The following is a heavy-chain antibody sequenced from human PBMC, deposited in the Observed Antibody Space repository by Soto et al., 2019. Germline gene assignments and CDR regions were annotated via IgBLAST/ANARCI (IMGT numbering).Heavy chain of an antibody. V-gene: IGHV3-11*06. CDR2: ISGTDPYM. CDR3: ARGSSVRGMDV. Sequence: KISSAASWFTCSDYYMIWVRQAPGKGLEWVSYISGTDPYMKYADAVRGRFTISRDNAKNSLYLQMNSLRDDDTGVYYCARGSSVRGMDVWGQGTPVTVSS. J-gene: IGHJ6*02. D-gene: IGHD6-13*01. CDR1: WFTCSDYY.